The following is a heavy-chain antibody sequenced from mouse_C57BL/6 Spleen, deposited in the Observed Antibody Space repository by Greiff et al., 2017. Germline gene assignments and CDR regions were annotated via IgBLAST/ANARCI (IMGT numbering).Heavy chain of an antibody. CDR1: GFTFSSYA. CDR3: ARDAPGGYYPY. Sequence: EVKLVESGGGLVKPGGSLKLSCAASGFTFSSYAMSWVRQTPEKRLEWVATISDGGSYTDYPDNVKGRFTISRDKAKNNLYLQMSHLKSEVTAMYYCARDAPGGYYPYWGQGTLVTVSA. D-gene: IGHD2-3*01. CDR2: ISDGGSYT. J-gene: IGHJ3*01. V-gene: IGHV5-4*01.